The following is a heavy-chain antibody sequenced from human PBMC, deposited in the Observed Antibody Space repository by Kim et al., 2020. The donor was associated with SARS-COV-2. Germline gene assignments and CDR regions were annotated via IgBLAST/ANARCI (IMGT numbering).Heavy chain of an antibody. J-gene: IGHJ5*02. CDR3: ARVSSSWYT. CDR2: GST. V-gene: IGHV4-59*01. D-gene: IGHD6-13*01. Sequence: GSTHSNPSLKSRVTISVDTSKNQFSLKLSSVTAADTAVYYCARVSSSWYTWGQGTLVTVSS.